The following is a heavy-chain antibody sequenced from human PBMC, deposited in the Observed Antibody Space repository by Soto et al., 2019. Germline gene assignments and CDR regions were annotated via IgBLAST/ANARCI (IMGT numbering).Heavy chain of an antibody. CDR1: GCSISSGDHY. CDR3: ASFGVIGEPFDY. CDR2: IYYSGSS. D-gene: IGHD3-10*01. J-gene: IGHJ4*02. Sequence: PXETLSLTCTVSGCSISSGDHYWSWIRQPPGKGLEWIGYIYYSGSSYYNPSLKSRLTVSLDTSNNQFSLKLNSVTAADTAVYYCASFGVIGEPFDYWGQGPLATVSS. V-gene: IGHV4-30-4*01.